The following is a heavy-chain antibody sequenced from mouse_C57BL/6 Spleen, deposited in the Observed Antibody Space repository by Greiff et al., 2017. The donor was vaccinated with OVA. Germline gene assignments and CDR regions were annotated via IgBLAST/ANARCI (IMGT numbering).Heavy chain of an antibody. Sequence: QVHVKQPGTDLVKPGASVKLSCKASGYTFTSYWMHWVKQRPGQGLEWIGNINPSNGGTNYNEKFKSKATLTVDKSSSTAYMQLSSLTSEDSAVYYCARLDGSSSWFAYWGQGTLVTVSA. J-gene: IGHJ3*01. CDR1: GYTFTSYW. D-gene: IGHD1-1*01. V-gene: IGHV1-53*01. CDR3: ARLDGSSSWFAY. CDR2: INPSNGGT.